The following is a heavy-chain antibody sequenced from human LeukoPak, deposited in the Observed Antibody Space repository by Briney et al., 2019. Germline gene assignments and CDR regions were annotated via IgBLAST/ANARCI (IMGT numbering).Heavy chain of an antibody. CDR1: GFTCSSYS. CDR2: IYSGGST. Sequence: GGSLRLSCAASGFTCSSYSMNWVRQAPGKGLEWVSVIYSGGSTYYADSVKGRFTISRDNSKNTLYLQMNSLRAEDTAVYYCARAKEWELGLDYWGQGTLVTVSS. D-gene: IGHD1-26*01. CDR3: ARAKEWELGLDY. J-gene: IGHJ4*02. V-gene: IGHV3-53*01.